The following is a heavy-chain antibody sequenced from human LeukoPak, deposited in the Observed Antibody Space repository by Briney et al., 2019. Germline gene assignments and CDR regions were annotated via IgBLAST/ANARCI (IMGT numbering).Heavy chain of an antibody. J-gene: IGHJ4*02. CDR2: IWYDGSNK. V-gene: IGHV3-33*01. CDR1: RFTFKSYG. CDR3: TRDQAQAFDY. Sequence: GGSLRLSCAASRFTFKSYGMHWVSQAPGKGLEGVGGIWYDGSNKYYADSVKGRFTISRDNSKNTLYLQMNNLRAEDTAVYYCTRDQAQAFDYWGPGTLVTASS.